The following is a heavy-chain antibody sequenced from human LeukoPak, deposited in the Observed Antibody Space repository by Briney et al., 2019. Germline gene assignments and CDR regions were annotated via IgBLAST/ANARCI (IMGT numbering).Heavy chain of an antibody. CDR2: IYTSGST. V-gene: IGHV4-4*09. J-gene: IGHJ5*02. Sequence: SETLSLTCTASGVSISSYYRSWIRQPPGKGLEWMAYIYTSGSTNYNPSLKSGVTISVNTSTNQLSLKLSSVTAPDTAAYYYAGGYCSSTSCYRYWFDPWGQGTLVTVSS. D-gene: IGHD2-2*02. CDR1: GVSISSYY. CDR3: AGGYCSSTSCYRYWFDP.